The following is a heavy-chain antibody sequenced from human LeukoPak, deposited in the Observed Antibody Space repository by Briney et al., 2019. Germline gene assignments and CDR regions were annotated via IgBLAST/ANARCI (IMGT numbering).Heavy chain of an antibody. J-gene: IGHJ6*03. CDR1: GFTFNGYW. Sequence: GGSLRLSCAASGFTFNGYWMNWVRQAPGKGLEWVANIKKDGSETKYVDSLRGRFTISRDNAKNSLYLQINGLTVEDTAVYYCSGGSGWLMGAWGKGTTVTVSS. V-gene: IGHV3-7*01. CDR2: IKKDGSET. D-gene: IGHD6-19*01. CDR3: SGGSGWLMGA.